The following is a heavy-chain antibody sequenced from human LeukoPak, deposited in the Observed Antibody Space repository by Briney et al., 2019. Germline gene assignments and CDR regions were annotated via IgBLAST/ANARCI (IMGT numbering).Heavy chain of an antibody. CDR3: TRDQEGMDYGSAY. CDR1: GFTFSSYA. J-gene: IGHJ4*02. V-gene: IGHV3-30*04. CDR2: ISYDGSNK. Sequence: GGSLRLSCAASGFTFSSYAMHWVRQAPGKGLEWVAVISYDGSNKYYADSVKGRFTISRDNAKNSLYLQMNSLRAEDTAMYYCTRDQEGMDYGSAYWGQGTLVTVSS. D-gene: IGHD4-17*01.